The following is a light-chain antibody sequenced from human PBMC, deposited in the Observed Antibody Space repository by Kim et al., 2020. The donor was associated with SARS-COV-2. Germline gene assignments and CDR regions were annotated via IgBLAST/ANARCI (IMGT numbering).Light chain of an antibody. V-gene: IGLV3-19*01. J-gene: IGLJ1*01. Sequence: SSELTQDPTVSVALGQTVRITCQGDSLRKSYASWYQQKPGQAPILVMSDENNRPSGIPDRFSGSSSGSTASFTITWAQAEDEADYYCYSRYSTAKDYVFG. CDR1: SLRKSY. CDR3: YSRYSTAKDYV. CDR2: DEN.